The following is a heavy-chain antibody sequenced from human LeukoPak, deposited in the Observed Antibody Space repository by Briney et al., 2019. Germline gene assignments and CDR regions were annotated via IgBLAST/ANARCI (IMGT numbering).Heavy chain of an antibody. Sequence: GGSLRLSCAASGFTFSRDGMHWVRQAPGKGLEWVAFIRYDGNNKYYADSVKGRFTISRDNSKNTLYLQMNSLRAEDPALYYCARDTSGGYSYGYGYWGQGTLVTVSS. J-gene: IGHJ4*02. CDR3: ARDTSGGYSYGYGY. CDR2: IRYDGNNK. D-gene: IGHD5-18*01. V-gene: IGHV3-30*02. CDR1: GFTFSRDG.